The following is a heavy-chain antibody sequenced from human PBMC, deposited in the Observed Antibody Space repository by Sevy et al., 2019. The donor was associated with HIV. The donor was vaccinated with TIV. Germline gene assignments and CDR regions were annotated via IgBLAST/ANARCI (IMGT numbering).Heavy chain of an antibody. Sequence: GGSLRLSCAASGFTFSSYGMHWVRQAPGKGLEWVAFIRYDGSNKYYADSVKGRFTISRDNSKNTLYLQMNSLRAEDTAVYYCAKDRGPRYCSSTSCYAWGMDVWGQGNTVTVSS. J-gene: IGHJ6*02. CDR3: AKDRGPRYCSSTSCYAWGMDV. D-gene: IGHD2-2*01. CDR2: IRYDGSNK. CDR1: GFTFSSYG. V-gene: IGHV3-30*02.